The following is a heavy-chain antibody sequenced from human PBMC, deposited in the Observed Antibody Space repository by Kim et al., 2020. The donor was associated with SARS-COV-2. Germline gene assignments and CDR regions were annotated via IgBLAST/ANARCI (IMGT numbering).Heavy chain of an antibody. CDR1: GYTFTGYY. D-gene: IGHD5-12*01. V-gene: IGHV1-2*02. Sequence: ASVKVSCKASGYTFTGYYMHWVRQAPGQGLEWMGWINPNSGGTNYAQKFQGRVTMTRDTSISTAYMELSRLRSDDTAVYYCARDLKARRWLQFPAADWGQGTLVTVSS. CDR2: INPNSGGT. J-gene: IGHJ4*02. CDR3: ARDLKARRWLQFPAAD.